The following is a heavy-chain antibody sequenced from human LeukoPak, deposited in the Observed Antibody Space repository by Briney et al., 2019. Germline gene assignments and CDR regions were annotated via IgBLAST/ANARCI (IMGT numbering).Heavy chain of an antibody. J-gene: IGHJ6*02. V-gene: IGHV1-3*01. CDR2: INAGNGNT. CDR1: GYTFTSYG. Sequence: ASVKVSCKASGYTFTSYGISWVRQAPGQGLEWMGWINAGNGNTKYSQKFQGRVTITRDTSASTAYMELSSLRSEDTAVYYCASLSDDYYYYGMDVWGQGTTVTVSS. CDR3: ASLSDDYYYYGMDV.